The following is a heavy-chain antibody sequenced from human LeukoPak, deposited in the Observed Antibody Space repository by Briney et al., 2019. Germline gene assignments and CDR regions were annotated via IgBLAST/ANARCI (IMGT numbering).Heavy chain of an antibody. CDR2: INHSGST. J-gene: IGHJ5*02. CDR3: ARGAAGRGYYYDSSEGDWFDP. Sequence: PSETLSLTCAVYGGSFSGYYWSWIRQPPGKGLEWIGEINHSGSTNYNPSLKSRVTISVDTSKNQFSLKLSSVTAADTAVYYCARGAAGRGYYYDSSEGDWFDPWGQGTLVTVSS. CDR1: GGSFSGYY. D-gene: IGHD3-22*01. V-gene: IGHV4-34*01.